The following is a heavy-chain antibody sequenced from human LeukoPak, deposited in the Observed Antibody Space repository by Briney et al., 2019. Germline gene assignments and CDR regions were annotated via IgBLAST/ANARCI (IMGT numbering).Heavy chain of an antibody. Sequence: GGSLRLSCAAPGFSCSGYWMSWVRQAPGKGLEWVANIKEDGSEKNYVDSVKGRFTISRDNAKNSLYLQMNSLRAEDTAVYYCSRGVGSDYWGQGTLVTVSS. V-gene: IGHV3-7*01. D-gene: IGHD1-26*01. CDR2: IKEDGSEK. CDR1: GFSCSGYW. CDR3: SRGVGSDY. J-gene: IGHJ4*02.